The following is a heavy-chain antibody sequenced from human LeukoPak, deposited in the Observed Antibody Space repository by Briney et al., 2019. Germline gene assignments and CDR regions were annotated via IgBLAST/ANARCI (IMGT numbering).Heavy chain of an antibody. J-gene: IGHJ6*03. CDR2: IKEDGSQK. CDR3: ARDGGSYYPYFYYYYMDV. CDR1: GFTFSIYW. Sequence: PGGSLRLSCAAPGFTFSIYWMSWVRQAPGKGLEWVANIKEDGSQKYYADSVKGRFTISRDNAKNSLYLLMNSLRAEDTAVYYCARDGGSYYPYFYYYYMDVWGKGTTVTVSS. D-gene: IGHD1-26*01. V-gene: IGHV3-7*01.